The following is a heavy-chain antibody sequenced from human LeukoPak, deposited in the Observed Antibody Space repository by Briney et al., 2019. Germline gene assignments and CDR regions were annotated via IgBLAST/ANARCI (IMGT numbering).Heavy chain of an antibody. CDR3: ARDPNYYDSSGYYWDY. D-gene: IGHD3-22*01. CDR2: IIPILGIA. V-gene: IGHV1-69*04. J-gene: IGHJ4*02. Sequence: ASVKVSCKASGGTFSSYAISWVRQAPGQGLEWMGRIIPILGIANYAQKFQGRVTITADKSTSTAYMELSSLRSEDTAVYYCARDPNYYDSSGYYWDYWGQGTLVTVSS. CDR1: GGTFSSYA.